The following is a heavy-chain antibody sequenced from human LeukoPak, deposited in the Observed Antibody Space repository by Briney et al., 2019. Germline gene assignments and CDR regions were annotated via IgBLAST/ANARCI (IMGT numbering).Heavy chain of an antibody. Sequence: VASVKVSCKASGGTFSSYAISWVRQAPGQGLEWMGGIIPIFGTANYAQKFQGRVTITADESTSTAYMELSSLRSEDTAVYYCARDRLDYYDSSGYAPYYYGMDVWGQGTTVTVSS. D-gene: IGHD3-22*01. CDR3: ARDRLDYYDSSGYAPYYYGMDV. CDR2: IIPIFGTA. V-gene: IGHV1-69*13. J-gene: IGHJ6*02. CDR1: GGTFSSYA.